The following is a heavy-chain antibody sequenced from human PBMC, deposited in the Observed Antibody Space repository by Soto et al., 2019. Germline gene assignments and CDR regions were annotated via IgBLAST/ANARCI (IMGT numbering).Heavy chain of an antibody. CDR1: VFTFSTFS. J-gene: IGHJ4*02. V-gene: IGHV3-48*02. CDR2: ISGGGRPI. CDR3: ARDLGWAFDS. D-gene: IGHD6-19*01. Sequence: EVQLVESGGGSVQPGGSLRLSCAASVFTFSTFSMNWVGQAPGRGLEWISYISGGGRPISYADSVKGRFTISRDNAKNSLYLQIDSLTDEDTAVYYCARDLGWAFDSWGQGTLVTVSS.